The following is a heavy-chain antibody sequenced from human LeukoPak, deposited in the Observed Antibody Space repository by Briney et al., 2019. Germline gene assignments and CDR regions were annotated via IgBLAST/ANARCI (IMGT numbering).Heavy chain of an antibody. V-gene: IGHV2-5*01. CDR1: GFSLRNTGVA. Sequence: SGPTLVKPTQTLTLTCTFSGFSLRNTGVAVAWIRQPPGKALEWLAVSYWNTDKSYSPSLKSRLTISKDTSKNQVVLIMTNMDPLDTATYYCAHKGRGSGSYTMWGQGILVTVSS. CDR3: AHKGRGSGSYTM. D-gene: IGHD3-10*01. J-gene: IGHJ4*02. CDR2: SYWNTDK.